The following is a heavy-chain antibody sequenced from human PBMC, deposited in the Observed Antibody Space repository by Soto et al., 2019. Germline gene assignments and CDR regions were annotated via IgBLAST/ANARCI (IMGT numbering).Heavy chain of an antibody. J-gene: IGHJ6*02. V-gene: IGHV1-46*01. CDR3: ARDRLLVTAYGMDV. CDR1: GYTFTTYY. CDR2: INPGGGST. D-gene: IGHD3-3*02. Sequence: QVQLVQSGAEVKKPGASVKVSCKASGYTFTTYYMHWVRQAPGQGLEWMGIINPGGGSTRIAQKFQGRVSMTSDTSTSTVHLELSSLRSEDTAVYYCARDRLLVTAYGMDVWGQGTTVTVSS.